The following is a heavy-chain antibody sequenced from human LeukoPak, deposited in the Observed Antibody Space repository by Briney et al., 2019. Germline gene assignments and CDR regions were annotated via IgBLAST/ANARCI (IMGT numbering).Heavy chain of an antibody. CDR3: ARSRITMVRGTPSHYYYYYGMDV. D-gene: IGHD3-10*01. Sequence: GGSLRLSCAASGFTFSSYSMNWVRQAPGKGLEWVSSISCSSSYIYYADSVKGRFTISRDNAKNSLYLQMNSLRAEDTAVYYCARSRITMVRGTPSHYYYYYGMDVWGKGTTVTVSS. J-gene: IGHJ6*04. CDR1: GFTFSSYS. CDR2: ISCSSSYI. V-gene: IGHV3-21*01.